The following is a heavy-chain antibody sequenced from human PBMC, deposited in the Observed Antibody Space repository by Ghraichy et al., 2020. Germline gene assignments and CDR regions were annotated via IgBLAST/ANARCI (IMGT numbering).Heavy chain of an antibody. CDR2: IYYSGST. Sequence: SETLSLTCTVSGGSISSSSYYWGWIRQPPGKGLEWIGSIYYSGSTYYNPSLKSRVTISVDTSKNQFSLKLSSVTAADTAVYYCAGLSDCGGDCKSNYYCYGMDVWGQGTTVTVSS. CDR1: GGSISSSSYY. J-gene: IGHJ6*02. CDR3: AGLSDCGGDCKSNYYCYGMDV. V-gene: IGHV4-39*01. D-gene: IGHD2-21*02.